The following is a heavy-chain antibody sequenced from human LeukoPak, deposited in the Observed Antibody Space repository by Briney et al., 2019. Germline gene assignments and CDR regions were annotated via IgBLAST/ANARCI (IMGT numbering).Heavy chain of an antibody. J-gene: IGHJ4*02. V-gene: IGHV1-69*13. Sequence: GASVKVSCKASGGTFSSYAISWVRQAPGQGLEWMGGIIPIFGTANYAQKFQGRVTITADESTSTAYMERSSLRSEDTAVYYCARGYYYGSGSSPNSFDYWGQGTLVTVSS. CDR1: GGTFSSYA. CDR2: IIPIFGTA. D-gene: IGHD3-10*01. CDR3: ARGYYYGSGSSPNSFDY.